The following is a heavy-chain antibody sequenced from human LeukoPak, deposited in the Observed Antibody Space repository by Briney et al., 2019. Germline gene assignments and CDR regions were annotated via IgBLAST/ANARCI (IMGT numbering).Heavy chain of an antibody. D-gene: IGHD1-7*01. V-gene: IGHV1-69*05. CDR2: IIPIFGTA. J-gene: IGHJ6*03. CDR1: GGTFSSYA. Sequence: RTSVKVSCKASGGTFSSYAIGWVRQAPGQGLEWMGGIIPIFGTANYAQKFQGRATITTDESTSTAYMELSSLRSEDTAVYYCARGGITGTRNYYYYYMDVWGKGTTVTVSS. CDR3: ARGGITGTRNYYYYYMDV.